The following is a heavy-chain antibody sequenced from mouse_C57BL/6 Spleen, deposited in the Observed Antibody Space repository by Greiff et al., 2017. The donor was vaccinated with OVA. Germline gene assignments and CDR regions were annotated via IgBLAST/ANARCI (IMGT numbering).Heavy chain of an antibody. V-gene: IGHV3-6*01. D-gene: IGHD2-5*01. CDR3: ARDLAYSNSYYFDY. Sequence: EVHLVESGPGLVKPSQSLSLTCSVTGYSITSGYYWNWIRQFPGNKLEWMGYISYDGSNNYNPSLKNRISITRDTSKNQFFLKLNSVTTEDTATYYCARDLAYSNSYYFDYWGQGTTLTVSS. CDR1: GYSITSGYY. CDR2: ISYDGSN. J-gene: IGHJ2*01.